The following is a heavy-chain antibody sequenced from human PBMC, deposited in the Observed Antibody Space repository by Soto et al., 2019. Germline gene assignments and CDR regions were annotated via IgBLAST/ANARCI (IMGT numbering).Heavy chain of an antibody. V-gene: IGHV4-39*01. CDR3: ARPPSTVTTGGYFDL. CDR1: GGSISSSIYY. D-gene: IGHD4-17*01. CDR2: IYYSGST. J-gene: IGHJ2*01. Sequence: NPSETLSLTCTVSGGSISSSIYYWGWIRQPPGKGLEWIGSIYYSGSTYYNPSLKSRVTISVDTSKNQFSLKLSSVTAADTAVYYCARPPSTVTTGGYFDLWGRGTLVTVSS.